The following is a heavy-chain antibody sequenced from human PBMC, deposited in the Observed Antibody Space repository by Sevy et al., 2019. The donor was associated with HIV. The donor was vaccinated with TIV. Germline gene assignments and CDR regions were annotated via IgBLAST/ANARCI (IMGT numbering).Heavy chain of an antibody. V-gene: IGHV1-46*01. CDR3: AGEGTSIAARGQYYYYGMDV. CDR1: GYTFTSYY. CDR2: INPSGGST. J-gene: IGHJ6*02. D-gene: IGHD6-6*01. Sequence: ASVKVSCKASGYTFTSYYMHWVRQAPGQGLEWMGIINPSGGSTSYAQKFQGRVTMTRDTSTSTVYMELSSLRSEDTAVYYCAGEGTSIAARGQYYYYGMDVWGQGTTVTVSS.